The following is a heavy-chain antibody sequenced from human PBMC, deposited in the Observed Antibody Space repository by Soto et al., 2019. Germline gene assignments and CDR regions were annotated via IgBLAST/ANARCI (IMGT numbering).Heavy chain of an antibody. Sequence: SLRLSCAASGFPFRSYSINWVRQAPGKGLEWVSSISGSSSFIYYADSVKGRFTISRDNAKNSLYLQMNSLRAEDTAVYYCARDWSSSDWFPHIDYWGQGTLVTVSS. D-gene: IGHD6-19*01. CDR3: ARDWSSSDWFPHIDY. CDR2: ISGSSSFI. J-gene: IGHJ4*02. V-gene: IGHV3-21*06. CDR1: GFPFRSYS.